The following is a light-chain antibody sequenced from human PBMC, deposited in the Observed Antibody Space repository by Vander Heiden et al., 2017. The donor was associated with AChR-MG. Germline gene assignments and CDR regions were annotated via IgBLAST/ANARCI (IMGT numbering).Light chain of an antibody. Sequence: EILMTQSPATLSVSPGKRATLACRASRSVSSNLAWYQQKPGQAPRLLIYGASTRATGIPARFSGSGSGTEFTLTISSLQSEDFAVYYCQQYNNWPPVFGQGTRLEIK. J-gene: IGKJ5*01. CDR1: RSVSSN. CDR2: GAS. V-gene: IGKV3-15*01. CDR3: QQYNNWPPV.